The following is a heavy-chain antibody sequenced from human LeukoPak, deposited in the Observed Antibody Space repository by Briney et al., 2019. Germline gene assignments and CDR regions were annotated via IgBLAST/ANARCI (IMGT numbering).Heavy chain of an antibody. CDR3: ARARGSWYYFDC. V-gene: IGHV4-59*01. D-gene: IGHD6-13*01. J-gene: IGHJ4*02. CDR1: GGSISSYY. Sequence: PSETLSLTCTVSGGSISSYYWSWIRQPPGKGLEWIGYIYYSGSTNYNPSLKSRVTISVDTSKNQFSLKLTSVTAADTAIYYCARARGSWYYFDCWGQGTLVTVSS. CDR2: IYYSGST.